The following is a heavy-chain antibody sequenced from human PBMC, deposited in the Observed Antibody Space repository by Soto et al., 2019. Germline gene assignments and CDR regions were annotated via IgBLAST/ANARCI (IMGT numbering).Heavy chain of an antibody. CDR2: ISSSSSYI. CDR3: ARDWRIAVAGARYYYYYGMDV. J-gene: IGHJ6*02. Sequence: EVQLVESGGGLVKPGGSLRLSCAASGFTFSSYSMNWVRQAPGKGLEWVSSISSSSSYIYYADSVKGRFTISRDNAKNSLYLQMNSLRAEDTAVYYCARDWRIAVAGARYYYYYGMDVWGQGTTVTVSS. CDR1: GFTFSSYS. V-gene: IGHV3-21*01. D-gene: IGHD6-19*01.